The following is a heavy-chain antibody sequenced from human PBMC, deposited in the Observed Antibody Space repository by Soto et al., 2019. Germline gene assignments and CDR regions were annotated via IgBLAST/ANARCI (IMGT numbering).Heavy chain of an antibody. CDR2: IYPADSDT. CDR1: GYNFTTYW. CDR3: ARRRAWNDAFDF. Sequence: GESLKISCKASGYNFTTYWIGWVRQMPGKGLELMGVIYPADSDTRYRPPFQGQATFSADKSLTTAYLQWNSLKASDTAKYYCARRRAWNDAFDFWGQGTLVTVSS. V-gene: IGHV5-51*01. J-gene: IGHJ4*02. D-gene: IGHD1-1*01.